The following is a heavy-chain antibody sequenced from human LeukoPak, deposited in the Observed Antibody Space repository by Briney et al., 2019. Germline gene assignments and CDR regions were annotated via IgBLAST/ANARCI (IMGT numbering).Heavy chain of an antibody. CDR2: IYYSGST. Sequence: SETLSLTCTVSGGSISSSSYYWGWIRQPPGKGLEWIGSIYYSGSTYYNPSLKSRVTISVDTSKNQFSLKLSSVTAADTAVYYCARLAGKGEGNPKFDPWGQGTLVTVSS. CDR3: ARLAGKGEGNPKFDP. CDR1: GGSISSSSYY. V-gene: IGHV4-39*01. J-gene: IGHJ5*02. D-gene: IGHD3-16*01.